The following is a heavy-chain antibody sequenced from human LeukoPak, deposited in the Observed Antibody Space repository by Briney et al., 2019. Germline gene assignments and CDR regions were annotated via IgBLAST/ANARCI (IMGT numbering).Heavy chain of an antibody. CDR3: ARIRVAGHHVVVNCPH. CDR1: GFTFSSYG. D-gene: IGHD2-21*01. V-gene: IGHV3-30*03. CDR2: ISYDGSNQ. Sequence: HPGGSLRLSCAASGFTFSSYGMHWVRKAPGKGLEWVAVISYDGSNQYYADSVKGRFTISRDNSKNTLYLQMNSLRAEDTAVYYCARIRVAGHHVVVNCPHWGQGTLVTVSS. J-gene: IGHJ4*02.